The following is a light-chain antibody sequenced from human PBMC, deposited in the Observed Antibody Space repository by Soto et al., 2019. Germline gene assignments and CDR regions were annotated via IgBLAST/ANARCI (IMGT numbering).Light chain of an antibody. V-gene: IGLV1-44*01. J-gene: IGLJ2*01. Sequence: QSVLTQTPSTSGPPGQRVTISCSGASFNIGTNTVNWYQQVPGAAHKLLIFRDSQRPSGVPDRFSGSRSGTSASLAISGLQSEDEATYYCAAWDDILNGVLFGGGTKLTVL. CDR2: RDS. CDR3: AAWDDILNGVL. CDR1: SFNIGTNT.